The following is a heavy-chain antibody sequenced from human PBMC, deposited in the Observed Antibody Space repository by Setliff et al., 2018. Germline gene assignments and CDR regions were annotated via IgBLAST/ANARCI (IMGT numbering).Heavy chain of an antibody. V-gene: IGHV4-61*09. CDR2: IYTTWST. CDR3: ARVTGFFYVDA. J-gene: IGHJ6*03. Sequence: SETLSLTCTVSGGSVGSDFSYWTWIRQPAGMGPEWIGQIYTTWSTNYNPSLRSRATISLDASKNQFSLSLTSVTAADTAVYYCARVTGFFYVDAWGKGTTVTV. CDR1: GGSVGSDFSY.